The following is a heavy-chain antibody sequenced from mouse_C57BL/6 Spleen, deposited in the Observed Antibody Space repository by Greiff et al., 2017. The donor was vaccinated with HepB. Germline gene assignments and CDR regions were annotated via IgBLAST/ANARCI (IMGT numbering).Heavy chain of an antibody. CDR2: INPGSGGT. CDR3: AREGQGRGYFDV. V-gene: IGHV1-54*01. D-gene: IGHD3-3*01. CDR1: GYAFTNYL. Sequence: VQLQQSGAELVRPGTSVKVSCKASGYAFTNYLIEWVKQRPGQGLEWIGVINPGSGGTNYNEKFKGKATLTADKSSSTAYMQLSSLTSEDSAVYCWAREGQGRGYFDVWGTGTTVTVSS. J-gene: IGHJ1*03.